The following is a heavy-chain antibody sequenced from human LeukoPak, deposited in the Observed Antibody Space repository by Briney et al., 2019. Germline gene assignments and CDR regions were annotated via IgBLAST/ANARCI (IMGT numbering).Heavy chain of an antibody. V-gene: IGHV3-21*01. J-gene: IGHJ3*02. CDR2: ISSSSSYI. CDR1: GFTFSSYS. CDR3: ARDRYDYVWGTSAAFDI. Sequence: KPGGSLRLACAASGFTFSSYSMNWVSQAPGKGLEWVTSISSSSSYIYYADSVKGRFTISRDNAKNSLYLQMNSLRAEDPAVYYCARDRYDYVWGTSAAFDIWGQGTMVTVSS. D-gene: IGHD3-16*01.